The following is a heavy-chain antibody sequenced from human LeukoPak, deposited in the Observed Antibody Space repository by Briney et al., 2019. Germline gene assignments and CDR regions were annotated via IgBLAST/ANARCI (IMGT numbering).Heavy chain of an antibody. D-gene: IGHD1-1*01. CDR3: ARDVLPFHWHEGNYYMDV. Sequence: ASVKVSCKASGGAFSSYAINWVRQPPGQGLEWMGGIIPIFGTANYAQKFQGRVTIIADKSTSTAYMELRSLRSEDTAVYYCARDVLPFHWHEGNYYMDVWGKGTTVTVSS. CDR1: GGAFSSYA. CDR2: IIPIFGTA. V-gene: IGHV1-69*06. J-gene: IGHJ6*03.